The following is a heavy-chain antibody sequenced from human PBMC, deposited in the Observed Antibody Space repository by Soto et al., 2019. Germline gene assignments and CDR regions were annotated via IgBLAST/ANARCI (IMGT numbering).Heavy chain of an antibody. V-gene: IGHV4-31*03. CDR2: IYHRGST. CDR3: ARDYMAVMD. CDR1: GASITSGSYY. J-gene: IGHJ4*02. Sequence: TLSLTCTVSGASITSGSYYWSWIRQHPGKGLEWIGYIYHRGSTYYNPSLKSRVTISIDTSKNQFSLRLTSVTAADTAVYYCARDYMAVMDWGQGTLVTVSS. D-gene: IGHD2-21*01.